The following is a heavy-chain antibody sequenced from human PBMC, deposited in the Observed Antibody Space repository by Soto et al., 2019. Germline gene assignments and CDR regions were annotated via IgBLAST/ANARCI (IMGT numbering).Heavy chain of an antibody. V-gene: IGHV1-46*04. CDR2: FNPSGGST. D-gene: IGHD3-10*01. CDR3: ARGGSDWYFDL. J-gene: IGHJ2*01. CDR1: GYTFTSYY. Sequence: QVQLVQSGAEVKKPGASVKVSCKASGYTFTSYYIHWVRQAPGQGLEWMGIFNPSGGSTNYPQKLQGRVTLTRDTSTSTVYMELSSLRSADTAIYYCARGGSDWYFDLWGRGTLVTVSS.